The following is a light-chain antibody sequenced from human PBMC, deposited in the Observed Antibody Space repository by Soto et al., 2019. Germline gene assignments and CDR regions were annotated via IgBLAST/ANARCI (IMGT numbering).Light chain of an antibody. J-gene: IGKJ4*01. CDR2: DAS. V-gene: IGKV3-11*01. CDR3: QQRISWPLT. Sequence: EIVLTQSPATLSLSPGERATLSCRASQSVSSYLGWYQQKPGQAPRLLIYDASNRATGIPARFGGSGSGTDFTLPISSLEPEDFAVYYCQQRISWPLTFGGGTKVEIK. CDR1: QSVSSY.